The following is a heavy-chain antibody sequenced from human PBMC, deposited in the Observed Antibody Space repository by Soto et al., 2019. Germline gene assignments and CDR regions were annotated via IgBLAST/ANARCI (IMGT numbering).Heavy chain of an antibody. V-gene: IGHV3-33*08. J-gene: IGHJ2*01. Sequence: QVQRVESGGGVVQPGGSLRLSCAASGFTFSYYGFHWVRQAPGKGLEWVAVMHTGGNEKYYVDSVKGRFTVSRDDSRNMVYLEMSGLRAEDTAEYFCARKADTTGHYSHFELWG. CDR2: MHTGGNEK. CDR3: ARKADTTGHYSHFEL. D-gene: IGHD3-9*01. CDR1: GFTFSYYG.